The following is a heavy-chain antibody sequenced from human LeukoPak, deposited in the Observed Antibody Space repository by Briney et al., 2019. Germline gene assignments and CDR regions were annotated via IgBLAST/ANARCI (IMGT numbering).Heavy chain of an antibody. D-gene: IGHD3-9*01. CDR1: GLSLSTSGVG. J-gene: IGHJ5*02. Sequence: KESGPTVVKPTQTLTLTCTFSGLSLSTSGVGVGWIREPPGKALEWLALIYWNDDKRYSPSLKSRLTITKDTSKNQVVLTMTNMDPVDTATYYCAHIRSLRYFDYKLTEWFDPWGQGTLVTVSS. CDR2: IYWNDDK. V-gene: IGHV2-5*01. CDR3: AHIRSLRYFDYKLTEWFDP.